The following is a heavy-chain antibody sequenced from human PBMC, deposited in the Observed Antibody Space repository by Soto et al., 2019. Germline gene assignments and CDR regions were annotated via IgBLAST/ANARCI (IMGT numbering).Heavy chain of an antibody. CDR1: GFTFSDYG. J-gene: IGHJ4*02. Sequence: QVQLVESGGGVVQPGRSRRLSCAASGFTFSDYGMHWVRQAPGKGLEWVAVIWYDGSNKYHGDSVKGRFTISRDNSKSTRYLQMNSRRAEDTAVYYCARDPLHYDILTGYSPNYFDHWGQGTLVTVSS. V-gene: IGHV3-33*01. CDR2: IWYDGSNK. D-gene: IGHD3-9*01. CDR3: ARDPLHYDILTGYSPNYFDH.